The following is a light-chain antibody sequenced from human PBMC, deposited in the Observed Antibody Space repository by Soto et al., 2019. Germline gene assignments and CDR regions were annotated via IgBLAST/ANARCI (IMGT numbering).Light chain of an antibody. CDR3: QQYGSSPT. CDR2: GAS. Sequence: EIVLKQSPGTLSLSPGERATLSCRASQSVSNNYLAWYQQKPGQAPRRLIYGASSRATGIPDRFSGSGSGTDFTLTISRLEPEDFAVYYCQQYGSSPTFGEGTRLEIK. V-gene: IGKV3-20*01. CDR1: QSVSNNY. J-gene: IGKJ5*01.